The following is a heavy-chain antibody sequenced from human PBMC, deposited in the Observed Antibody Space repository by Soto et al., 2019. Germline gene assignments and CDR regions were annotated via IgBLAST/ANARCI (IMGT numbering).Heavy chain of an antibody. Sequence: GASVKVSCKASGYTFTSYGISWVRQAPGQGLEWMGWISAYNGNTNYAQKLQGRVTMTTDTSTSTAYMELRSLRSDDTAVYYCARVRTMVRDVDAFDIWGQGTMVTVSS. CDR1: GYTFTSYG. CDR2: ISAYNGNT. V-gene: IGHV1-18*01. J-gene: IGHJ3*02. CDR3: ARVRTMVRDVDAFDI. D-gene: IGHD3-10*01.